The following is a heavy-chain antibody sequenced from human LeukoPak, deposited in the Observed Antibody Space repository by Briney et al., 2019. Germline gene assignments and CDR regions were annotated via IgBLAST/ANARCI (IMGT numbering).Heavy chain of an antibody. D-gene: IGHD2-15*01. J-gene: IGHJ3*02. CDR2: INPSGGST. CDR1: GYTFTNYY. V-gene: IGHV1-46*01. CDR3: ARGDCSGGSCYSDALDI. Sequence: ASVKVSCKASGYTFTNYYMHWVRQAPGQGLEWMGIINPSGGSTRYAQKFQGRVTMTRNTSISTAYMELSSLRSEDMAVYYCARGDCSGGSCYSDALDIWGQGTMVTVSS.